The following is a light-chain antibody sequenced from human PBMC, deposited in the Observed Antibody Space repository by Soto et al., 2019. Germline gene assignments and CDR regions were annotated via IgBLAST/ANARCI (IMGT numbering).Light chain of an antibody. V-gene: IGLV2-8*01. CDR2: EVN. CDR3: SSYAGSRNV. Sequence: QSVLTQPPSASGSPGQSVAISCTGTSSDVGGYNYVSWYQQHPGKAPKLMIYEVNKLPSGVPDRFSGSKYGNTASLTVAGLQAEDEADYYCSSYAGSRNVFGTGTKLTVL. CDR1: SSDVGGYNY. J-gene: IGLJ1*01.